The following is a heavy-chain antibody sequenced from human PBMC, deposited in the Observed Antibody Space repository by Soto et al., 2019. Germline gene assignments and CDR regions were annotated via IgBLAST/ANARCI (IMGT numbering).Heavy chain of an antibody. J-gene: IGHJ4*02. CDR1: GFTFSSYG. V-gene: IGHV3-30*03. D-gene: IGHD3-9*01. Sequence: QVQLVESGGGVVQPGRSLRLSCAASGFTFSSYGMHWVRQAPGKGLEWVAVISYDGSNKYYADSVKGRFTISRDNSKNTLYLQMNSLRAEDTAVYYCARSLTDFDYWGQGTLVTVSS. CDR2: ISYDGSNK. CDR3: ARSLTDFDY.